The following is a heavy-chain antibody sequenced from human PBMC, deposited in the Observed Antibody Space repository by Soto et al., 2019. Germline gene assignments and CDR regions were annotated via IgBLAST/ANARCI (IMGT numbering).Heavy chain of an antibody. V-gene: IGHV3-74*01. J-gene: IGHJ4*02. CDR3: ARDPPGIEVDY. CDR1: GFTFSTYW. CDR2: ISPDGSST. D-gene: IGHD3-3*02. Sequence: EAQLVESGGGLVQPGGSLRLSCAASGFTFSTYWMHWVRQAPGKGLVWVSRISPDGSSTAYADSVKGRFTISRDNAKNTLYLHMLSLRAEDTAVYFCARDPPGIEVDYWGQGTLVAVSS.